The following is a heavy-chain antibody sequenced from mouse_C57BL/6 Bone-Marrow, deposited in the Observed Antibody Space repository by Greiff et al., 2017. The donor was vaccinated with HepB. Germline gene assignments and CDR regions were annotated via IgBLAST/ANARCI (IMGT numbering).Heavy chain of an antibody. J-gene: IGHJ2*01. CDR1: GYTFTSYW. Sequence: QVQLKQSGAELVKPGASVKLSCKASGYTFTSYWMQWVKQRPGQGLEWIGEIDPSDSYTNYNQKFKGKATLTVDTSSSTAYMQLSSLTSEDSAVYYCARGDSNYVDYWGQGTTLTVSS. CDR2: IDPSDSYT. D-gene: IGHD2-5*01. CDR3: ARGDSNYVDY. V-gene: IGHV1-50*01.